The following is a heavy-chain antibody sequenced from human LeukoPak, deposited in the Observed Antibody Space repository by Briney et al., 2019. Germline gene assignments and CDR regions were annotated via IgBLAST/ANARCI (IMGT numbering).Heavy chain of an antibody. CDR3: ARNNYYDISFDI. Sequence: SETLSLTCTVSGGSISSGSYYWSWIRQPAGKGLEWIGYIYYSGSTNYNPSLKSRVTISVDTSKNQFSLKLSSVTAADTAVYYCARNNYYDISFDIWGQGTMVTVSS. V-gene: IGHV4-61*10. D-gene: IGHD3-22*01. CDR1: GGSISSGSYY. CDR2: IYYSGST. J-gene: IGHJ3*02.